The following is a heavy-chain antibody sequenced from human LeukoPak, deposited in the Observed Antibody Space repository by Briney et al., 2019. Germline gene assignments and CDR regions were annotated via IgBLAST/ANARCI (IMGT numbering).Heavy chain of an antibody. CDR1: GFTFSTYT. J-gene: IGHJ4*02. D-gene: IGHD5-12*01. V-gene: IGHV3-48*02. CDR3: ARDMEAYDRCFDY. Sequence: PGGPLRLSCTASGFTFSTYTMNWVRQAPGKGLEWISYISSSSSSIYYADSVKGRFTISRDNAKNSLYLQMNSLRDEDTAVYYCARDMEAYDRCFDYWGQGTLVTVSS. CDR2: ISSSSSSI.